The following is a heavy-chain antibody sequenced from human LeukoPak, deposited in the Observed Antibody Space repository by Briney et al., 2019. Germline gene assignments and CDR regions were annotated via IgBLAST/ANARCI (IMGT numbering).Heavy chain of an antibody. CDR3: AKCRGGGGEYWYFDI. Sequence: VGSLRLSCAASGFPFSRFAMTWVRQAPGKGLEWVSAISGSSESTNYADSVKGRFTISRDNSKNTLYLQMNNLGADDTAVYYCAKCRGGGGEYWYFDIWGRGILVTVSS. D-gene: IGHD3-10*01. CDR1: GFPFSRFA. J-gene: IGHJ2*01. CDR2: ISGSSEST. V-gene: IGHV3-23*01.